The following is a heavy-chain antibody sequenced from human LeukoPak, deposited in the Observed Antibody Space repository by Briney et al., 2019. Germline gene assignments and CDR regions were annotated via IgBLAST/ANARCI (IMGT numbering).Heavy chain of an antibody. CDR3: ARAVDYGDYLAFDI. D-gene: IGHD4-17*01. CDR2: ISSSSSYI. V-gene: IGHV3-21*01. Sequence: GGSLRLSCAASGFTFSSYTMNWVRQAPGKGLEWVSAISSSSSYIYYADSVKGRFTISRHNAKRSLYLQMNSLRAEDTAVYYCARAVDYGDYLAFDIWGQGTMVTVSS. CDR1: GFTFSSYT. J-gene: IGHJ3*02.